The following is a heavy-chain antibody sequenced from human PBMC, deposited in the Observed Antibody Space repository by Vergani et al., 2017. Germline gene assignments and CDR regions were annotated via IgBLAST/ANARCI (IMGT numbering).Heavy chain of an antibody. CDR1: GFTVSSYA. CDR3: AKIGYSSSWYEDRDYYMDV. D-gene: IGHD6-13*01. CDR2: ISYDGSNK. Sequence: QVQLVESGGGVVQPGRSLRLSCAASGFTVSSYAMHWVRQAPGKGLEWVAIISYDGSNKYYADSVKGRFTISRDNSKKTLYLQMNSLRAEDTAVYYCAKIGYSSSWYEDRDYYMDVWGKGP. J-gene: IGHJ6*03. V-gene: IGHV3-30*18.